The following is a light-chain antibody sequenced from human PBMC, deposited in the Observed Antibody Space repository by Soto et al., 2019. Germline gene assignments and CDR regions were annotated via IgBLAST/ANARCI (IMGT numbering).Light chain of an antibody. J-gene: IGKJ5*01. Sequence: EIVMTQSPATLSVSPGERATLSCRASQSVNSNLAWYQQKPGQAPRLLIYGASTRDTGIPARFSGSGSGTEFTVTISSLQSEDFAVYYCQHYNNWAPITFGQGTRLEIK. CDR3: QHYNNWAPIT. CDR2: GAS. V-gene: IGKV3-15*01. CDR1: QSVNSN.